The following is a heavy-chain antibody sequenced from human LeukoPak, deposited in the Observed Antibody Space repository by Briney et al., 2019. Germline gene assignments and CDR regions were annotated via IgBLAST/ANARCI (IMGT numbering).Heavy chain of an antibody. D-gene: IGHD1-26*01. J-gene: IGHJ4*02. CDR3: TATAFDY. CDR2: DDGTT. CDR1: GFTLSNSW. Sequence: GVSLTLSCAASGFTLSNSWMIWLRQAPGKGLEWVGRDDGTTDYAAPAKGRFTISRDDSKFTLDLQMISLKTEDTAVYYCTATAFDYWGQGTLVTVSS. V-gene: IGHV3-15*05.